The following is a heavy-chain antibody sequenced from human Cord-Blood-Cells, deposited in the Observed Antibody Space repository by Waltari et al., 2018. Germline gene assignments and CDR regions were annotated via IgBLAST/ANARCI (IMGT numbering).Heavy chain of an antibody. J-gene: IGHJ4*02. CDR1: GYTSTGYY. CDR2: INPNSGGT. Sequence: QVQLVQSGAEVKKPGASVTVSCTASGYTSTGYYMHWVRRAPAQGPGCMGWINPNSGGTNYAQKFQGRVTMTRDPSISTAYMELSRLRSDDTAVYYCAVEYGSGSYYKSVIDYWGQGTLVTVSS. CDR3: AVEYGSGSYYKSVIDY. V-gene: IGHV1-2*02. D-gene: IGHD3-10*01.